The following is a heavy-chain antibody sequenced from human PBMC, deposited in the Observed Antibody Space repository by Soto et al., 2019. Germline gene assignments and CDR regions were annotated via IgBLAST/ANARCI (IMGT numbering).Heavy chain of an antibody. Sequence: SETLSLTCTVSGGSISPYYWSWIRQPPGMGLEWIAYIYYSGTTNYNPSFKSRVTISIDTSKNQFSLKFNSVTAADTAVYYCAREGYNFGPFDYWGQGALVTVSS. J-gene: IGHJ4*02. CDR1: GGSISPYY. V-gene: IGHV4-59*01. D-gene: IGHD5-18*01. CDR3: AREGYNFGPFDY. CDR2: IYYSGTT.